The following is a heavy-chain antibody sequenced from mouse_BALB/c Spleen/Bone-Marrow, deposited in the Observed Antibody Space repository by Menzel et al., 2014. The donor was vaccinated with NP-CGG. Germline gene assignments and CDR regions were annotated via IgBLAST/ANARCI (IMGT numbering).Heavy chain of an antibody. CDR2: INPYNDGT. Sequence: VRLKESGPELVKPGASVKMSCKASGYTFTSYAMHWVEQKPGQGLEWIGYINPYNDGTKYNEKFKGKATLTSDKSSSTAYMELSSLTSEDSAVYYCAREVVATDYFDYWGQGTTLTVSS. CDR3: AREVVATDYFDY. CDR1: GYTFTSYA. D-gene: IGHD1-1*01. J-gene: IGHJ2*01. V-gene: IGHV1-14*01.